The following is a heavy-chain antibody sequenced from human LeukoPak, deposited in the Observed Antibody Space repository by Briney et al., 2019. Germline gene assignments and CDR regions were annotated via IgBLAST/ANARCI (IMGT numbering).Heavy chain of an antibody. CDR3: AKENTWFGGGYYYYYMDV. D-gene: IGHD3-10*01. CDR2: ISWDGGST. V-gene: IGHV3-43D*03. J-gene: IGHJ6*03. CDR1: GFTFDDYA. Sequence: GGSLRLSCAASGFTFDDYAMHWVRQAPGKGLEWVSLISWDGGSTYYADSVKGRFTISRDNSKNSLYLQMNSLRAEDTALYYCAKENTWFGGGYYYYYMDVWGKGTTVTVSS.